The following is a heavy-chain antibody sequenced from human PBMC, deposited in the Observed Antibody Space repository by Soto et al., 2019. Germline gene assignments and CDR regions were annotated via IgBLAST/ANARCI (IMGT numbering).Heavy chain of an antibody. CDR1: GGSISSGNYY. CDR3: ARDKYYDFWSGYYNYYYYGMDV. J-gene: IGHJ6*02. V-gene: IGHV4-30-4*08. Sequence: ASETLSLTCTVSGGSISSGNYYWSWIRHHPGKGLEWIGYIYYSGNTYYNPSLKSRVSISLDTSKNQFSLRLSSVTAADTAVYYCARDKYYDFWSGYYNYYYYGMDVWGQGTTVTVSS. D-gene: IGHD3-3*01. CDR2: IYYSGNT.